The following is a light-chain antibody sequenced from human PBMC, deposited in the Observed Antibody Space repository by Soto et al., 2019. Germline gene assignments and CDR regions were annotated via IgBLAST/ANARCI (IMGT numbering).Light chain of an antibody. J-gene: IGKJ5*01. CDR1: QSVSNDF. CDR2: GAS. Sequence: IVLTQSPGILSLSPGERATLSCRASQSVSNDFLAWYQQKPGQAPRLLIYGASTRATDVPDRFSGSGSGADFTLTISRLEPEDFAVYYCQQRSNWPPAITFGQGTRLEIK. CDR3: QQRSNWPPAIT. V-gene: IGKV3D-20*02.